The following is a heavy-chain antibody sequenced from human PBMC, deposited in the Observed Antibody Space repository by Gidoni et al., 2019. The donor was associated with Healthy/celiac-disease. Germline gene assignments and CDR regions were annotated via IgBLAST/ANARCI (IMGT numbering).Heavy chain of an antibody. CDR2: IIPIFGTA. J-gene: IGHJ5*02. CDR3: ARTHDSSGYYYKAWFDP. V-gene: IGHV1-69*06. Sequence: QVQLVQSGAEVKKPGSSVKVSCKASRGTFSSYAISWVRQAPGQGLEWMGGIIPIFGTANYAQKFQGRVTITADKSTSTAYMELSSLRSEDTAVYYCARTHDSSGYYYKAWFDPWGQGTLVTVSS. D-gene: IGHD3-22*01. CDR1: RGTFSSYA.